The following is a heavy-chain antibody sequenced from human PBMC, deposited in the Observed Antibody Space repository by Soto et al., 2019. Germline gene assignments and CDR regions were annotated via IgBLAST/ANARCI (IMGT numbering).Heavy chain of an antibody. CDR1: GGSISSGGYY. CDR2: IYYSGST. V-gene: IGHV4-31*03. J-gene: IGHJ6*02. CDR3: ARDRAWLHPEETYYYYGMDV. Sequence: SETLSLTCTVSGGSISSGGYYWSWIRQHPGKGLEWIGYIYYSGSTYYNPSLKSRVTISVDTSKNQFSLKLSSVTAADTAVYYCARDRAWLHPEETYYYYGMDVWGQGTTVTVSS. D-gene: IGHD5-12*01.